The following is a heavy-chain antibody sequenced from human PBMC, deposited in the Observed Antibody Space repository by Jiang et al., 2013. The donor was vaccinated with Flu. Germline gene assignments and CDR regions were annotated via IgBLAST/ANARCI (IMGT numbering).Heavy chain of an antibody. CDR3: AKVQQLVVGY. Sequence: ISGSGGSTYYADSVKGRFTISRDNSKNTLYLQMNSLRAEDTAVYYCAKVQQLVVGYWGQGNPGHRLL. D-gene: IGHD6-13*01. CDR2: ISGSGGST. J-gene: IGHJ4*02. V-gene: IGHV3-23*01.